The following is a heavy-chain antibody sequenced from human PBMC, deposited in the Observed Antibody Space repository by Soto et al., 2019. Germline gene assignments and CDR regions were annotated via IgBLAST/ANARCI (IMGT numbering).Heavy chain of an antibody. Sequence: GEAMKISCKGSGYTFTDSCIGWVRQLPGKGLEWMGIIYPGDSDTRYSPSFQGHVTITVDKSTSTAYLQWNTLKASDTAMYYCASHFSNFRYHCDVLAFWGQGTTVTGSS. D-gene: IGHD4-4*01. J-gene: IGHJ6*02. CDR3: ASHFSNFRYHCDVLAF. CDR1: GYTFTDSC. V-gene: IGHV5-51*01. CDR2: IYPGDSDT.